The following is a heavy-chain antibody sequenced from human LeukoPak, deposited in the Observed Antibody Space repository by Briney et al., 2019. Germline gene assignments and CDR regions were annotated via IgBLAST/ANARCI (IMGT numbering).Heavy chain of an antibody. CDR2: ISSSSSYI. CDR1: GFTFSSYS. CDR3: ARDRRRSSSWFGAQEGGMDV. J-gene: IGHJ6*02. D-gene: IGHD6-13*01. V-gene: IGHV3-21*01. Sequence: GGSLRLSCAASGFTFSSYSMNWVRQAPGKGLEWVSSISSSSSYIYYADSVKGRFTISRDNAKNSLYLQMNSLRAEDTAVYYCARDRRRSSSWFGAQEGGMDVWGQGTTVTVSS.